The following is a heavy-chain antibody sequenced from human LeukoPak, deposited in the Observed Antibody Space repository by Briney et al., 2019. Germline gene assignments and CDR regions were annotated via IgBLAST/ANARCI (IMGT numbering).Heavy chain of an antibody. CDR1: GYTFTSYY. CDR3: AIVALDY. Sequence: GASVKVSCKASGYTFTSYYMHWVRQAPGQGLEWMGIINPSGGSTSYAQKFQGRVTITADESTSTAYMELSSLRSEDTAVYYCAIVALDYWGQGTLVTVSS. CDR2: INPSGGST. V-gene: IGHV1-46*03. J-gene: IGHJ4*02.